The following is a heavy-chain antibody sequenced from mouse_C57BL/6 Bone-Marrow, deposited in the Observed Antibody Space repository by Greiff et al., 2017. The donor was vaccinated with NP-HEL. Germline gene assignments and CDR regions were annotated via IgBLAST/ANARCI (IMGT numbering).Heavy chain of an antibody. J-gene: IGHJ3*01. D-gene: IGHD2-2*01. V-gene: IGHV1-50*01. CDR1: GYTFTSYW. CDR3: AREKGGLRRTDPLFAY. Sequence: QVQLKQPGAELVKPGASVKLSCKASGYTFTSYWMQWVKQRPGQGLEWIGEIDPSDSYTNYNQKFKGKATLTVDTSSSTAYMQLSSLTSEDSAVYYCAREKGGLRRTDPLFAYWGQGTLVTVSA. CDR2: IDPSDSYT.